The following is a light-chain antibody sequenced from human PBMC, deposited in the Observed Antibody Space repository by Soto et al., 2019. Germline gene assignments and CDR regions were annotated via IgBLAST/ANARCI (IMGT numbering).Light chain of an antibody. V-gene: IGLV2-14*01. CDR3: SSYTRTRLYV. CDR2: DVT. J-gene: IGLJ1*01. Sequence: QSVLTQPASVSGSPGQSIAISCTGTSSDIGAYDYVSWYQQHPGKAPKLMIYDVTNPPSGVSDCFSGSKSGSTASLTISGLHAEDEADYYCSSYTRTRLYVFGAGTKVTVL. CDR1: SSDIGAYDY.